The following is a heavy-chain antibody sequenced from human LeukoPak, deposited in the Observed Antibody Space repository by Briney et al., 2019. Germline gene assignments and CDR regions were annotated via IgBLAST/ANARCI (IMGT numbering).Heavy chain of an antibody. CDR3: VSEPPHFRGFDY. J-gene: IGHJ4*02. D-gene: IGHD3-3*02. V-gene: IGHV3-74*01. CDR1: GFTFNTYW. Sequence: PGGSLRLSCAASGFTFNTYWMHWVRQAPGKGLVWVARINVDGSRVVYADSVKGRFMISRDNAKRTLHLQLNSLRGDDTAVYFCVSEPPHFRGFDYWGQGTLVPVSS. CDR2: INVDGSRV.